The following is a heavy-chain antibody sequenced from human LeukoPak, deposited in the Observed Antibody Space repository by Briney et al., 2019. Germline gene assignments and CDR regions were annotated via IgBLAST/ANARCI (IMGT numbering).Heavy chain of an antibody. J-gene: IGHJ4*02. CDR2: ISGSGDVT. CDR3: AKRYYSDISGYLGSIDQ. D-gene: IGHD3-22*01. Sequence: GGSLRLSCAASGFTFDNHAISWVRQAPGKGLEWVCGISGSGDVTYYAVSVKGRFTISRDNSKNTLYLQLNSLRAEDTAVYYCAKRYYSDISGYLGSIDQWGQGTLVTVSS. V-gene: IGHV3-23*01. CDR1: GFTFDNHA.